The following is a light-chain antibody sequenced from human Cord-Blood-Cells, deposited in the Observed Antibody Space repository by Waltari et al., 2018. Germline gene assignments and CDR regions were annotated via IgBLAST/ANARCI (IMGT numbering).Light chain of an antibody. V-gene: IGLV2-14*01. Sequence: QSALTQPASVSGSPGQSITISCTGTSSDVGGYNYVSWYQQHPGKAPKRMIYDVSKRPSGVSIRFSGSKSGNTASLTISGLQAEDEADYYCSSYTSSSPVVFGGGTKLTVL. CDR2: DVS. CDR3: SSYTSSSPVV. J-gene: IGLJ2*01. CDR1: SSDVGGYNY.